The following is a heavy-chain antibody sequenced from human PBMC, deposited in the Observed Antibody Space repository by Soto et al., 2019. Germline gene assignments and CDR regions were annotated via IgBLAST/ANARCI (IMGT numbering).Heavy chain of an antibody. CDR1: GFTFSSYW. J-gene: IGHJ4*02. V-gene: IGHV3-7*02. Sequence: GGSLRLSCAASGFTFSSYWMSWVRQAPGKGLEWVANIKQDGSEKYYVDSVKGRFTISRDNAKNSLYLHMNSLRAEDTAVYYCVRGTMAPGLDHWGQGTLVTVSS. CDR2: IKQDGSEK. CDR3: VRGTMAPGLDH. D-gene: IGHD3-3*01.